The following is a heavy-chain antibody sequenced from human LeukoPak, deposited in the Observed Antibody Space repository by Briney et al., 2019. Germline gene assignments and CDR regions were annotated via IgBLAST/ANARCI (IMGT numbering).Heavy chain of an antibody. D-gene: IGHD6-13*01. CDR2: ISSSSSYI. V-gene: IGHV3-21*01. CDR1: GFTFSSYS. Sequence: GGSLRLSCAASGFTFSSYSMNWVRQAPGKGLEWVSSISSSSSYIYYADSVKGRFTISRDSAKNSLYLQMNSLRAEDTAVYYCAMRGHSSLPFDYWGQGTLVTVSS. J-gene: IGHJ4*02. CDR3: AMRGHSSLPFDY.